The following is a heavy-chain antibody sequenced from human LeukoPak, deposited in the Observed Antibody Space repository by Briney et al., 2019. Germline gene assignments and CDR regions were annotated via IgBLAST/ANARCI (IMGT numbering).Heavy chain of an antibody. CDR1: GFTFSTYA. Sequence: GGSLRLSCAATGFTFSTYAMSWVRQAPGKGLEWVSGISGGSTSTYYADSVKGRFTIARDTSKNTLFLQMNSLRAEDTAIYYCAKGPSEGWFGWSNSWGQGTLVTVSS. V-gene: IGHV3-23*01. J-gene: IGHJ5*01. D-gene: IGHD3-10*01. CDR3: AKGPSEGWFGWSNS. CDR2: ISGGSTST.